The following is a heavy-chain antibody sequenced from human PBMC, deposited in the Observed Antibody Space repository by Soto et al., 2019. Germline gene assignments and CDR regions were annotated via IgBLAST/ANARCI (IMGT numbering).Heavy chain of an antibody. CDR1: GGSISSGDYY. Sequence: QVQLKESGPGLVKPSQTLSLPCTVSGGSISSGDYYWSWIRKPPGKRLERIGYTDSSGSTYYNPGSKSRVTISVDTSKNQFSLKLSSVTVADTAVYYCARETRQEILYYDYWGQGTLVTVSS. CDR3: ARETRQEILYYDY. V-gene: IGHV4-30-4*01. J-gene: IGHJ4*02. CDR2: TDSSGST. D-gene: IGHD2-15*01.